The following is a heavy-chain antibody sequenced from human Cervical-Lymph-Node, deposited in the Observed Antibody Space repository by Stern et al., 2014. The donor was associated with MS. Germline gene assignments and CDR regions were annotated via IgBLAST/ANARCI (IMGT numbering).Heavy chain of an antibody. CDR2: FDPDAGET. CDR3: ATDRDDFRSGYSAPTKGYGLDV. CDR1: GYTLTELS. V-gene: IGHV1-24*01. J-gene: IGHJ6*02. Sequence: VQLVESGAEVKKPGASVKVSCKVSGYTLTELSMHWVRQAPGKGLEWMGGFDPDAGETIYAQKFQGRVTMTEDTSTDTAYMELSSLRSEDTAVYYCATDRDDFRSGYSAPTKGYGLDVWGQGTTVTVTS. D-gene: IGHD3-3*01.